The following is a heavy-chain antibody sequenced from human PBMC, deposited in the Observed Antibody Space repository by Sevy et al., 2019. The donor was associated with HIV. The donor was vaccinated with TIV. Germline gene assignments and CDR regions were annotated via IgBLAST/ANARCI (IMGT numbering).Heavy chain of an antibody. CDR1: GYRFTDYW. CDR3: ARGARGTLPSYYYYGWDI. V-gene: IGHV5-51*01. CDR2: IYPGDSDT. Sequence: ESLKISCKGSGYRFTDYWIAWVRQRPGKGLEWMGIIYPGDSDTIYSPSFRGQVTISVDKSITTAYVKWGTLKASDTGIYYCARGARGTLPSYYYYGWDIWGQGTTVTVSS. J-gene: IGHJ6*02.